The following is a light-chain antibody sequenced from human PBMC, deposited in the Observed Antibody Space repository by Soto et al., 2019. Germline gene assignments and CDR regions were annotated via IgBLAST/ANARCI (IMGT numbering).Light chain of an antibody. CDR1: QSVTSSY. J-gene: IGKJ1*01. CDR3: QQYGTSRQT. Sequence: DIVLTQSPGTLSLSPGERATLSCRASQSVTSSYVAWYQQKPGQAPRLLIYGASSRATGIPDRFTGSGSGTDFTLTISRLEPEDFAVYYCQQYGTSRQTFGQWTKVEVK. CDR2: GAS. V-gene: IGKV3-20*01.